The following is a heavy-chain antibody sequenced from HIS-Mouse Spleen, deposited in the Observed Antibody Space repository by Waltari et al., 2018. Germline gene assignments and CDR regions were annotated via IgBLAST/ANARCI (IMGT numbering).Heavy chain of an antibody. D-gene: IGHD6-13*01. CDR3: AREIPYSSSWYDWYFDL. CDR2: IYYDGRT. J-gene: IGHJ2*01. V-gene: IGHV4-39*07. CDR1: GGSISSSSYY. Sequence: QLQLQESGPGLVKPSETLSLTCTVPGGSISSSSYYWGWIRQPPGRGLEWIGRIYYDGRTYYNPACKSRVTISVDTSKNQFSLKLSSVTAADTAVYYCAREIPYSSSWYDWYFDLWGRGTLVTVSS.